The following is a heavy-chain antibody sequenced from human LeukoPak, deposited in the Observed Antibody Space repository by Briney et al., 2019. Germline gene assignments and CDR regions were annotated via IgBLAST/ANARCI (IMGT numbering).Heavy chain of an antibody. Sequence: GGSLRLSCAASGFTFSSYSMNWVRQAPGKGLEWISYISSSSDTIYYADSVKGRFTISRDNADNSLYLQMNSLRGEDTAVYFCAKRGVVIRVILVGFHKEAYYFDSWGQGALVTVSS. CDR1: GFTFSSYS. D-gene: IGHD3-22*01. V-gene: IGHV3-48*04. CDR2: ISSSSDTI. J-gene: IGHJ4*02. CDR3: AKRGVVIRVILVGFHKEAYYFDS.